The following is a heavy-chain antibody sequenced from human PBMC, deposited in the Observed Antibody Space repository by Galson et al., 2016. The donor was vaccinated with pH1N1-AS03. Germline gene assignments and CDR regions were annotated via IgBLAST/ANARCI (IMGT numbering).Heavy chain of an antibody. CDR2: IDPSDSYS. V-gene: IGHV5-10-1*01. Sequence: QSGAEVKKPGESLRISCKGSGYSFTSYWISWVRQMPGKGLEWMGRIDPSDSYSNNSLSLEGHVTISVDKSISTAYLQWSSLKASDTAVYYCASYGSGSSPFDYWGQGTLVTVSS. CDR1: GYSFTSYW. J-gene: IGHJ4*02. D-gene: IGHD3-10*01. CDR3: ASYGSGSSPFDY.